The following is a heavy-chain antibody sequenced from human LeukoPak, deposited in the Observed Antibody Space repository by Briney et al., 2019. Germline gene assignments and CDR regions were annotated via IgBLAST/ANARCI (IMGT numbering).Heavy chain of an antibody. V-gene: IGHV4-34*01. D-gene: IGHD3-22*01. CDR1: GGSFSGYY. CDR3: ARGVLWYYYDSSGPNYFDY. Sequence: TSETLSLTCAVYGGSFSGYYWSWIRQPPGKGLEWIGEINHSGSTNYNPSLKSRVTISVDTSKNQFSLKLSSVTAADTAVYYCARGVLWYYYDSSGPNYFDYWGQGTLVTVSS. J-gene: IGHJ4*02. CDR2: INHSGST.